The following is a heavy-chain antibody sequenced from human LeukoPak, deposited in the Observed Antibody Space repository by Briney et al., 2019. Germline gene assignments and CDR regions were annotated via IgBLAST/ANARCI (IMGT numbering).Heavy chain of an antibody. CDR2: INPNSGDT. Sequence: ASVKVSCKSSGYTFIGYYMHWVRQAPGQSLEWMGWINPNSGDTNYAQKFQGRVITTRDTSTTTAYMELSRLTSNDTAVYYCARAQRSTVRGGIIPSPFSSWGQGTLVTVSS. V-gene: IGHV1-2*02. J-gene: IGHJ4*02. CDR3: ARAQRSTVRGGIIPSPFSS. CDR1: GYTFIGYY. D-gene: IGHD3-10*01.